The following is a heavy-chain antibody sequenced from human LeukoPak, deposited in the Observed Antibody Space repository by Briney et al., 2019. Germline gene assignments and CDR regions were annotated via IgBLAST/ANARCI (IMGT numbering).Heavy chain of an antibody. CDR3: AKGHRLCTSSNCNSQVDY. CDR2: VSASGAQT. V-gene: IGHV3-23*01. D-gene: IGHD2-15*01. J-gene: IGHJ4*01. CDR1: GFTFTNFV. Sequence: PGGSLRLSCAASGFTFTNFVMSWVRQAPGKGLEWISTVSASGAQTYFADSVKGRFTISRDNSKNTLYLQMYSLRVEDTATYYCAKGHRLCTSSNCNSQVDYWGHGTLVTVSP.